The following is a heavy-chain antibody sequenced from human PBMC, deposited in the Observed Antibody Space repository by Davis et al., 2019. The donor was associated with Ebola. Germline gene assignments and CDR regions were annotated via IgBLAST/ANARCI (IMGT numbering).Heavy chain of an antibody. CDR1: GFTFSSYA. J-gene: IGHJ4*02. CDR3: AKRSCSGSSCYTFFDC. V-gene: IGHV3-23*01. D-gene: IGHD2-2*02. Sequence: PGGSLRLSCAASGFTFSSYAMGWVRQAPGKGLEWISGITDNGGSTFYADSVRGRFTSSRDNSQNTLYLQMNSLRAEDSAVYYCAKRSCSGSSCYTFFDCWGQGSLVTVSS. CDR2: ITDNGGST.